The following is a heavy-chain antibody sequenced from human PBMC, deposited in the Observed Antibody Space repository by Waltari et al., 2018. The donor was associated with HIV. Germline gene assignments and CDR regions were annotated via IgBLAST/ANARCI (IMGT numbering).Heavy chain of an antibody. CDR2: IKQDGSEQ. CDR1: GFTSRRHW. Sequence: EVQLVESGGGLVQPGGSLRLSCAASGFTSRRHWMSWIRQAPGKGLEWLANIKQDGSEQYPVDSVKGRFTVSRDNAKNSLFLQMNSLRAEDTAVYYCARDQEGYFGLDVWGQGTTVTVSS. J-gene: IGHJ6*02. V-gene: IGHV3-7*01. CDR3: ARDQEGYFGLDV.